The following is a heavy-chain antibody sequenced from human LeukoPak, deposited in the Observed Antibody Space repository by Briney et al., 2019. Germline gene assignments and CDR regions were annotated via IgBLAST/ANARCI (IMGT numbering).Heavy chain of an antibody. D-gene: IGHD2-2*01. J-gene: IGHJ5*02. CDR2: IYYSGST. Sequence: SETLSLTCTVSGGSISSYYWSWIRQPPGKGLEWIGYIYYSGSTNYNPSLKSRVTISVDTSKNQFSLKLSSVTAADTAVYYCAREGTSVTHLNWFDPWGQGTLVTVSS. CDR3: AREGTSVTHLNWFDP. V-gene: IGHV4-59*01. CDR1: GGSISSYY.